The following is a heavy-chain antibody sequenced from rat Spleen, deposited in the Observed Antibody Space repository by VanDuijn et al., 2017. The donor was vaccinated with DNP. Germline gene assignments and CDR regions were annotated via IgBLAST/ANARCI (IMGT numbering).Heavy chain of an antibody. V-gene: IGHV2-6*01. Sequence: QVQLKESGPGLVQPSQTLSLTCTVSGFSLTSYTVSWVRQPPGKGLEWIAAISSGGSTYYNSALKSRLSISRDTSKSQVFLKMNSLQTEDTAMYFCARSEGDWGQGVMVTVSS. CDR1: GFSLTSYT. CDR2: ISSGGST. CDR3: ARSEGD. J-gene: IGHJ2*01.